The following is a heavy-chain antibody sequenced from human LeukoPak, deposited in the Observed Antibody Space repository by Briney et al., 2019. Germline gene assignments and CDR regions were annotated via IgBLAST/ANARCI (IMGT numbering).Heavy chain of an antibody. Sequence: SETLSLTCTVSGVSINTYSWSWVRQPPGKGLEWIGYMSYTGSTCYNPSLRSRVTISVDKSKNQFSLKLTSVTAADTVVYFCATDGYFEVWGRGTLVTVSS. V-gene: IGHV4-59*01. CDR1: GVSINTYS. CDR3: ATDGYFEV. J-gene: IGHJ2*01. CDR2: MSYTGST.